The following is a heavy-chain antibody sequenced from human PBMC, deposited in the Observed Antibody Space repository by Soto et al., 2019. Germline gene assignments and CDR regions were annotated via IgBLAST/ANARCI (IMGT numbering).Heavy chain of an antibody. CDR1: GFTFSGSP. Sequence: GGSLRLSCAASGFTFSGSPMHWVRQASGKGLEWLGRIRSKANSYATTYAASVKGRFTISRDDSKSTVYLQMNSLKTEDTAVYYCSRPRAESSNNWFDPWGQGAQVTVSS. V-gene: IGHV3-73*01. CDR3: SRPRAESSNNWFDP. D-gene: IGHD6-13*01. J-gene: IGHJ5*02. CDR2: IRSKANSYAT.